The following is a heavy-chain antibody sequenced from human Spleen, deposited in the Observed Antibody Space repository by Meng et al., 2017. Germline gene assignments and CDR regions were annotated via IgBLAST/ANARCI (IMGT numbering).Heavy chain of an antibody. CDR2: IYYSGST. CDR1: GGSISSSSYY. J-gene: IGHJ5*02. CDR3: ARLPELLWFGELSFDP. V-gene: IGHV4-39*07. D-gene: IGHD3-10*01. Sequence: HLQGSGPGLVKPSETLSLTCTVSGGSISSSSYYWGWIRQPPGKGLEWIGSIYYSGSTYYNPSLKSRVTISVDTSKNQFSLKLSSVTAADTAVYYCARLPELLWFGELSFDPWGQGTLVTVSS.